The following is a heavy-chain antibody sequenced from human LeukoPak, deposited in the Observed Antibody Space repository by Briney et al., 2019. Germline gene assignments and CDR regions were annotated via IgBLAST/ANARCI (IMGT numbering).Heavy chain of an antibody. CDR2: ISAYNGNT. V-gene: IGHV1-18*01. Sequence: ASVKVSCKASGYTFTSYGISWVRQAPGQGLEWMGWISAYNGNTNYAQKLQGRVTMTTDTSTSTAYMELRSLRSDDTAVYYCARWVSTTVVNPGLDYWGQGTLVTVSS. D-gene: IGHD4-23*01. CDR3: ARWVSTTVVNPGLDY. CDR1: GYTFTSYG. J-gene: IGHJ4*02.